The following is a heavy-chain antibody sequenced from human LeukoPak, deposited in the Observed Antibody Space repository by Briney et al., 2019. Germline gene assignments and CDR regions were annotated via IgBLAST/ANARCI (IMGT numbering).Heavy chain of an antibody. V-gene: IGHV4-39*01. J-gene: IGHJ4*02. CDR1: GGSINSDSHY. Sequence: PSETLSLTCTVSGGSINSDSHYWGWIRQSPGKGPEWIGSIYYSETSYYNPSLKSRVTISVDTSRNLFSLKLNSVTAADTAVYFCARHLTSYLVVGHFLPPLDYWGQGTPVSVSS. CDR2: IYYSETS. D-gene: IGHD2/OR15-2a*01. CDR3: ARHLTSYLVVGHFLPPLDY.